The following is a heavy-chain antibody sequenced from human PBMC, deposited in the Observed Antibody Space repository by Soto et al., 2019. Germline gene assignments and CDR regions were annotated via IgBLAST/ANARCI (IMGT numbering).Heavy chain of an antibody. J-gene: IGHJ6*03. CDR3: AREGYYGSGSYLGRTSGYYYMDV. V-gene: IGHV3-33*01. Sequence: GGSLRLSCAASGFTFSSYGMHWVRQAPGKGLEWVAVIWYDGSNKYYADSVKGRFTISRDNSKNTLYLQMNSLRAEDTAVYYCAREGYYGSGSYLGRTSGYYYMDVWGKGTTVTVSS. CDR2: IWYDGSNK. CDR1: GFTFSSYG. D-gene: IGHD3-10*01.